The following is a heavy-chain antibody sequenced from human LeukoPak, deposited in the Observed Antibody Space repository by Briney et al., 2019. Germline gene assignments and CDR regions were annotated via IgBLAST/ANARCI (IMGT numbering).Heavy chain of an antibody. Sequence: GGSLRLSCAASGFTFSSYDMHWVRQATGKGLEWVSAIGTAGDTYYPGSVKGRFTISRDNAKNSLYLQMNSLRAEDTAVYYCARDEEYCGGDCSVHAFDIWGQGTMVTVSS. CDR1: GFTFSSYD. D-gene: IGHD2-21*02. J-gene: IGHJ3*02. CDR3: ARDEEYCGGDCSVHAFDI. V-gene: IGHV3-13*01. CDR2: IGTAGDT.